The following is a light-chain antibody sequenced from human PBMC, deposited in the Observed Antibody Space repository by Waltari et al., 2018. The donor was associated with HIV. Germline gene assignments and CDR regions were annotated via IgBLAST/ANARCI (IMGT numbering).Light chain of an antibody. CDR3: QQSYSSPLT. CDR1: QTISTS. V-gene: IGKV1-39*01. J-gene: IGKJ3*01. Sequence: DIQLTQSPSSLSASVGDVVTITCRSSQTISTSLNWYQQKPGKAPKILISSASSLQSGVPSRFSASGSGTDFTLTISNLQHDDYATYYCQQSYSSPLTFGPGTEVDVK. CDR2: SAS.